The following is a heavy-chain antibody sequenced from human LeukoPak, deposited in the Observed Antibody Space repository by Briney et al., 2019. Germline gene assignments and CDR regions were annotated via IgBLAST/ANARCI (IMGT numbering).Heavy chain of an antibody. Sequence: GRSLRLSCAASGFTFSSYAMHWVRQAPGKGLEWVAVISYDGSNKYYADSVKGRFTISRDNSKNTLYLQMNSLRAEDTAVYYCAKSRERWLQSRADYWGQGTLVTVSS. CDR1: GFTFSSYA. CDR3: AKSRERWLQSRADY. D-gene: IGHD5-24*01. CDR2: ISYDGSNK. J-gene: IGHJ4*02. V-gene: IGHV3-30-3*02.